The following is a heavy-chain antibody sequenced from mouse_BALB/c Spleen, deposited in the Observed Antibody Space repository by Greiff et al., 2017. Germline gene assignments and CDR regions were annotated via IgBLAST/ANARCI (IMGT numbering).Heavy chain of an antibody. CDR1: GFSLTSYG. J-gene: IGHJ2*01. CDR3: ARAGDSSGYFDY. Sequence: VQRVESGPDLVAPSQSLSITCTVSGFSLTSYGVHWVRQPPGKGLEWLVVIWSDGSTTYNSALKSRLSISKDNSKSQVFLKMNSLQTDDTAMYYCARAGDSSGYFDYWGQGTTLTVSS. V-gene: IGHV2-6-2*01. CDR2: IWSDGST. D-gene: IGHD3-2*01.